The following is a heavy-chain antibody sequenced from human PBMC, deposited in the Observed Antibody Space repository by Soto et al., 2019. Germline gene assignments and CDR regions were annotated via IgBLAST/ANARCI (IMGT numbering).Heavy chain of an antibody. CDR1: GFSVTDAW. D-gene: IGHD5-18*01. J-gene: IGHJ6*02. V-gene: IGHV3-15*07. CDR3: TIPTPDTPMVTSYYYFAMDV. Sequence: DVQLLESGGGLVEPGGSLRLSCAVSGFSVTDAWMNWVRQVPGKGLAWVGRIKSKFDGGSTDYAAPVKGRFTISKDDSKNTLYLHMNSLKTEDTAVYYGTIPTPDTPMVTSYYYFAMDVWGPGTTVSVSS. CDR2: IKSKFDGGST.